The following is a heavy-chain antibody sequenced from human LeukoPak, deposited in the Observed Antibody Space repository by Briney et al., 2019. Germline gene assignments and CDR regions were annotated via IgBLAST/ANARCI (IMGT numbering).Heavy chain of an antibody. CDR3: ARRHSAMLPASAFDY. CDR2: IYSSGTT. Sequence: PSETLSLTCTVSGGSISSWYWNWIRQPPGKGLEWIGYIYSSGTTNYNPSLKSRVNISVDASKNQFSLKLVSVTAADTAIYYCARRHSAMLPASAFDYCGQGTLVTVSS. D-gene: IGHD5-18*01. J-gene: IGHJ4*02. V-gene: IGHV4-59*01. CDR1: GGSISSWY.